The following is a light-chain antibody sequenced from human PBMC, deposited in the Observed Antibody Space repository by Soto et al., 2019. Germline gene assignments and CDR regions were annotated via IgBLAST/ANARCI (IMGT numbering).Light chain of an antibody. J-gene: IGKJ4*01. Sequence: DIQMTQSPSSLSSSVGDRVTITFQAGQRIYNYFNWYQQKPGKAPKLLIYDTSNLQTRVPSRFSGSLSGTEFTLTISSQQPEDIATYYCQQYDNFPLTFGGGTKVAIK. CDR3: QQYDNFPLT. V-gene: IGKV1-33*01. CDR2: DTS. CDR1: QRIYNY.